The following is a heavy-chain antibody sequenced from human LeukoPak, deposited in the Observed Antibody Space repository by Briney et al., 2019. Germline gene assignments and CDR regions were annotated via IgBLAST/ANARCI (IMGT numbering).Heavy chain of an antibody. CDR2: INHSGST. J-gene: IGHJ4*02. D-gene: IGHD1-26*01. Sequence: SETLSLTCAVYGGSFSGYYWSWIRQPPGKGLEWIGEINHSGSTNYNPSLKSRVTISVDTSKNQFSLKLSSVTAADTAVYYCARHGYGSSFDYWGQGTLVTVSS. CDR3: ARHGYGSSFDY. V-gene: IGHV4-34*01. CDR1: GGSFSGYY.